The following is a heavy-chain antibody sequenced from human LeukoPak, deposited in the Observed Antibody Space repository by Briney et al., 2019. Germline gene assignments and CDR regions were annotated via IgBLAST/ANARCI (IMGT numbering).Heavy chain of an antibody. J-gene: IGHJ4*02. CDR2: IKQDGSEK. CDR1: GFTFSSYG. Sequence: PGGSLRLSCAASGFTFSSYGMSWVRQAPGKGLEWVANIKQDGSEKYYVDSVKGRFTISRGNAKNSLYLQMNSLRAEDTAVYYCARDYSGSHKIFDWGQGTLVTVSS. CDR3: ARDYSGSHKIFD. V-gene: IGHV3-7*01. D-gene: IGHD1-26*01.